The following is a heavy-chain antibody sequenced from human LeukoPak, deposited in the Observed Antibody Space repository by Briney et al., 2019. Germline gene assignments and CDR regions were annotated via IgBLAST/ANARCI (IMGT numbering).Heavy chain of an antibody. CDR1: GGSISTYY. J-gene: IGHJ6*03. D-gene: IGHD3-9*01. CDR2: IYSSGST. V-gene: IGHV4-4*08. Sequence: ASETLSLTCSVSGGSISTYYWICIRQPPGKGLEWIGYIYSSGSTKYNPSLSSRISMSVDMSQNQLSLRLSFVTDADTDVYYCARQAQYYDISTTYYNDYYYHYMDVWGKGTTVTVSS. CDR3: ARQAQYYDISTTYYNDYYYHYMDV.